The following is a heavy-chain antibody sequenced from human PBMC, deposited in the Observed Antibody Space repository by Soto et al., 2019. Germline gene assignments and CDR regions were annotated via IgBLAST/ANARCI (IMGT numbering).Heavy chain of an antibody. CDR1: GFTFSSYG. D-gene: IGHD2-15*01. Sequence: GGSLRLSCAASGFTFSSYGMHWVRQAPGKGLEWVAVISYDGSNKYYADSVKGRFTISRDNSKNTLYLQMNSLRAEDTAVYYCAKDGICSGGSCYSGRPLYGMDVWGQGTTVTVSS. CDR2: ISYDGSNK. CDR3: AKDGICSGGSCYSGRPLYGMDV. V-gene: IGHV3-30*18. J-gene: IGHJ6*02.